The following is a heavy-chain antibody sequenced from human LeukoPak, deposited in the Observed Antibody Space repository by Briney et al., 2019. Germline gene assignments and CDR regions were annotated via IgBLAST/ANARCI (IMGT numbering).Heavy chain of an antibody. J-gene: IGHJ4*02. D-gene: IGHD6-13*01. CDR3: ARVEFIAAACYFDY. Sequence: SETLSLTCTVSGGSISSYYWSWIRQPPGKGLEWIGYIYYSGSTNYNPSLKSRVTISVDTSKNQFSPKLSSVTAADTAVYYCARVEFIAAACYFDYWGQGTLVTVSS. V-gene: IGHV4-59*01. CDR1: GGSISSYY. CDR2: IYYSGST.